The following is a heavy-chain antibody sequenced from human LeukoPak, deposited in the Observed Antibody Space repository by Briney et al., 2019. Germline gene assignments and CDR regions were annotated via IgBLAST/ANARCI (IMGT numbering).Heavy chain of an antibody. V-gene: IGHV1-18*01. Sequence: GASVKVSCKASGYTFTSYGISWVRQAPGQGLEWMGWISAYNGNTNYAQKLQGRVTMTTDTSTSTAYMELRSLRSDDTAVYYCARGIRYFDWSNPNNWFDPWGQGTLVTVSS. CDR2: ISAYNGNT. CDR3: ARGIRYFDWSNPNNWFDP. D-gene: IGHD3-9*01. CDR1: GYTFTSYG. J-gene: IGHJ5*02.